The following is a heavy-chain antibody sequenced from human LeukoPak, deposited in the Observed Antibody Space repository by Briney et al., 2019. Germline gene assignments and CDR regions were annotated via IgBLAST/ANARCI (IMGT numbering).Heavy chain of an antibody. D-gene: IGHD6-13*01. Sequence: PGGSLRLSCAASGFTLSSYEMNWVRLAPGKGLEWISYISRTGNSIYYAGSVKGRFTISRDSAKNSLYLQMNSLRAEDTAVYYCARGPYSSNWYVDYWGQGTLVTVAS. J-gene: IGHJ4*02. CDR1: GFTLSSYE. CDR3: ARGPYSSNWYVDY. CDR2: ISRTGNSI. V-gene: IGHV3-48*03.